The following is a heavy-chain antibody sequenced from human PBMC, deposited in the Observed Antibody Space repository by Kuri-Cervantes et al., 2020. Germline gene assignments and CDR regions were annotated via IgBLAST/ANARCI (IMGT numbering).Heavy chain of an antibody. Sequence: GASLKFSCKAVGYTFTASWIGWVRQMPGKGLEWMAVINPDYPETMYNPSFQGHVTISADKASSTAYLQWSSLKASDTAMYYCARQRASWDYYGMDVWGQGTTVTVSS. J-gene: IGHJ6*02. V-gene: IGHV5-51*01. CDR1: GYTFTASW. CDR2: INPDYPET. CDR3: ARQRASWDYYGMDV. D-gene: IGHD3-10*01.